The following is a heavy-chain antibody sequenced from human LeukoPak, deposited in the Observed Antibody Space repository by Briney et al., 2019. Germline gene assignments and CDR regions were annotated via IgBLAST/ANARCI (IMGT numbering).Heavy chain of an antibody. Sequence: PGGSLRLSCAASGFTFSSYGMHWVRQAPGKGLEWVAFIRYDGSNKYYADSVKGRFTISRDNSKNTLYLQMNSLRTEDTAVYYCAKGEIVRWLQLHFDIWGQGTMVTVSS. J-gene: IGHJ3*02. V-gene: IGHV3-30*02. D-gene: IGHD5-24*01. CDR3: AKGEIVRWLQLHFDI. CDR2: IRYDGSNK. CDR1: GFTFSSYG.